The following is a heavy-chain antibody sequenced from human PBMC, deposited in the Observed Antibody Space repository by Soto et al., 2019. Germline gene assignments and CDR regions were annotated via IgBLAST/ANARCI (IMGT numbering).Heavy chain of an antibody. Sequence: GGSLRLSCAASGFTFSSYGMHWVRQAPGKGLEWVAVIWYDGSNKYYADSVKGRFTISRDNSQSTLFLQMNSLRPEDTATYYFRSDANDGYSNETPLTTVSIDVWGQGSMVTVSS. CDR2: IWYDGSNK. D-gene: IGHD4-4*01. CDR3: RSDANDGYSNETPLTTVSIDV. J-gene: IGHJ6*02. V-gene: IGHV3-33*08. CDR1: GFTFSSYG.